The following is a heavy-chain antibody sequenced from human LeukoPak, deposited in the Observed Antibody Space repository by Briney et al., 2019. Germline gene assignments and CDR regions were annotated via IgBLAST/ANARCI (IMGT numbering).Heavy chain of an antibody. J-gene: IGHJ4*02. V-gene: IGHV1-46*01. Sequence: ASVKVSCKASGYTFTSYYTHWVRQAPGQGLEWMGIINPSGGSTSYAQKVQGRATMTTDTSTSTAYMELRSLRSDDTAVYYCARVLRYDFWSAYYFDYWGQGTLVTVSS. CDR3: ARVLRYDFWSAYYFDY. CDR2: INPSGGST. D-gene: IGHD3-3*01. CDR1: GYTFTSYY.